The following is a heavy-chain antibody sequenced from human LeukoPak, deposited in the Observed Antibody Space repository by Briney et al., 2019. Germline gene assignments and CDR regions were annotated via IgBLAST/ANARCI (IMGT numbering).Heavy chain of an antibody. CDR1: GGTFSSYA. Sequence: ASVKVSCKASGGTFSSYAISWVRQAPGQGLEWMGGIIPIFGTANYAQKFQGRVTITADESTSTAYMELSSLRSEDTAVYYCARAPYDILTGYYLQGFDYWGQGTLVTVSS. D-gene: IGHD3-9*01. V-gene: IGHV1-69*13. J-gene: IGHJ4*02. CDR2: IIPIFGTA. CDR3: ARAPYDILTGYYLQGFDY.